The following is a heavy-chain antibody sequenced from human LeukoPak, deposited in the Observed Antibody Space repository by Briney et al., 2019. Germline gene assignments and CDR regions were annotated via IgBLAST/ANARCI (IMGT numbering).Heavy chain of an antibody. J-gene: IGHJ3*02. CDR2: ISGYNGKT. V-gene: IGHV1-18*01. CDR3: AKDLYGSGTVVSDAFDI. CDR1: GYTFSKYS. Sequence: ASVKVSCKASGYTFSKYSINWVRQAPGQGLEWMGWISGYNGKTNYAQKLQDRVTMTTDTSTSTAYMELRSLRSDDTAVYYCAKDLYGSGTVVSDAFDIWGQGTMVTVSS. D-gene: IGHD3-10*01.